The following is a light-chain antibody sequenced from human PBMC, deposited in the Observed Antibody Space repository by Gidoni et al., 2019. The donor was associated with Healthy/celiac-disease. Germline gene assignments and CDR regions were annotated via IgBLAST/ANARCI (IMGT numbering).Light chain of an antibody. Sequence: EIVLTQSPATLSLSPGERAALSCRASQSVSSYLACYQQKPGQALRLLIYDASNRATGIPARFSGSGSGTDFTLTISSLEPEDFAVYYCQQRSNWPLTFGGGTKVEIK. J-gene: IGKJ4*01. CDR2: DAS. V-gene: IGKV3-11*01. CDR3: QQRSNWPLT. CDR1: QSVSSY.